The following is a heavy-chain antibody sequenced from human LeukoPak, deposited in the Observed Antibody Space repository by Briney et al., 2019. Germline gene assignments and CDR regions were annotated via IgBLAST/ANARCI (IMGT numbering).Heavy chain of an antibody. CDR1: GFTFDDYT. CDR2: ITWDGETT. J-gene: IGHJ4*02. CDR3: AKVFYSDSYFDS. Sequence: GGSLRLTCATSGFTFDDYTMHWVRQAPEKGLEWVSLITWDGETTHFADSVRGRFAISRDNSKNSLYLQINSLKTGDTAVYYCAKVFYSDSYFDSWGQGTLVIVSS. D-gene: IGHD2/OR15-2a*01. V-gene: IGHV3-43*01.